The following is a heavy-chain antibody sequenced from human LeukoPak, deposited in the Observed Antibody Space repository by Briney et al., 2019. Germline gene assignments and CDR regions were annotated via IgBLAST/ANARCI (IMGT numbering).Heavy chain of an antibody. Sequence: PGGSLRLSCAASGFTVSSNYMSWVRQAPGKGLEWVSVIYSGGSTYYADSVKGRFTISRDNSKNTLYLQMNSLRAEDTAVYYCARSTTVYYFDYWDQGTLVTVSS. J-gene: IGHJ4*02. CDR3: ARSTTVYYFDY. D-gene: IGHD4-11*01. CDR1: GFTVSSNY. V-gene: IGHV3-66*01. CDR2: IYSGGST.